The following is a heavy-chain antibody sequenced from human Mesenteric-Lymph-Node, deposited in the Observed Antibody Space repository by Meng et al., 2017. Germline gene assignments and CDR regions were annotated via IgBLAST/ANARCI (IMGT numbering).Heavy chain of an antibody. CDR3: ARTLEGYFQH. Sequence: QVHLVQSGAGVKNPGASVKVSCKASGYTFTGYYRHWVRPAPGQGLEWMGRINPNSGGTNYAQKFQGRVTMTRDTSISTAYMELSRLRSDDTAVYYCARTLEGYFQHWGQGILVTVSS. J-gene: IGHJ1*01. CDR1: GYTFTGYY. V-gene: IGHV1-2*06. D-gene: IGHD3-3*01. CDR2: INPNSGGT.